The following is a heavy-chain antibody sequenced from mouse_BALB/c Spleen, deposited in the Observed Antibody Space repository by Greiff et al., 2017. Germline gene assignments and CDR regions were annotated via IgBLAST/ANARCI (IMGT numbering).Heavy chain of an antibody. CDR2: INPYNDGT. CDR3: ARRFLTTVVGAMDY. Sequence: EVQVVESGPELVKPGASVKMSCKASGYTFTSYVMHWVKQKPGQGLEWIAYINPYNDGTKYNEKFKGKATLTSDKSSSTAYMELSSLTSEDSAVYYCARRFLTTVVGAMDYWGQGTSVTVSS. V-gene: IGHV1-14*01. D-gene: IGHD1-1*01. CDR1: GYTFTSYV. J-gene: IGHJ4*01.